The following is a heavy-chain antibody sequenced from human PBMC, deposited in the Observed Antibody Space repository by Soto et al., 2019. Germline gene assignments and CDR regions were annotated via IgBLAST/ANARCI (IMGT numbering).Heavy chain of an antibody. J-gene: IGHJ4*02. Sequence: QVQLQESGPGLVKPSETLSLTCAVSGDSISSYYCMWIRQPPGKGLESIGYLYYGRSANYNPSLNSRATLSVHTTKNQCPLTLSSMTAADPAVYYCALRSMAVVPEYWGQGTLVTVSS. V-gene: IGHV4-59*01. CDR2: LYYGRSA. D-gene: IGHD3-22*01. CDR3: ALRSMAVVPEY. CDR1: GDSISSYY.